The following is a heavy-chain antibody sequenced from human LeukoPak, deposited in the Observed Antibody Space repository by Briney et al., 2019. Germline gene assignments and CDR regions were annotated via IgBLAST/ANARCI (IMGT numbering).Heavy chain of an antibody. D-gene: IGHD4-17*01. V-gene: IGHV4-4*07. Sequence: SETLSLTCTVSGGSISSYYWSWIRQPAGKGLEWIGRIYTSGSTNYNPSLKSRVTISVDTSKNQFSLKLSSVTAADTAVYYCAREPLNERFDYGDYRTVFDYWGQGTLVTVSS. CDR1: GGSISSYY. CDR2: IYTSGST. CDR3: AREPLNERFDYGDYRTVFDY. J-gene: IGHJ4*02.